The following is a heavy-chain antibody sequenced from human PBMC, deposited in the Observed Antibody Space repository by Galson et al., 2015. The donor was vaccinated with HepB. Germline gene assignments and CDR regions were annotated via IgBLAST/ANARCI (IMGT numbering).Heavy chain of an antibody. J-gene: IGHJ5*02. CDR3: ARDPYSSSWYGDWFDP. V-gene: IGHV3-30-3*01. CDR2: ISYDGSNK. D-gene: IGHD6-13*01. CDR1: GFTFSSYA. Sequence: SLRLSCAASGFTFSSYAMHWVRQAPGKGLEWVAVISYDGSNKYYADSVKGRFTISRDNSKNTLYLQMNSLRAEDTAVYYCARDPYSSSWYGDWFDPWGQGTLVTVSS.